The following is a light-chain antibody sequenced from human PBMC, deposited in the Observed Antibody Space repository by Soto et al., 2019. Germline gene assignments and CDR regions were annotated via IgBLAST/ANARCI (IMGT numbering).Light chain of an antibody. CDR1: SSDIGGYNY. J-gene: IGLJ1*01. Sequence: QSALTQPASVSVSPGQSTTISCTGTSSDIGGYNYVSWYQQLPGEAPKLIIYDVSDRPSGVSTRFSGSKSGNTASLTISGLQAEDEGDYYCSSFTSRHTYVFGTGTKVTVL. V-gene: IGLV2-14*01. CDR3: SSFTSRHTYV. CDR2: DVS.